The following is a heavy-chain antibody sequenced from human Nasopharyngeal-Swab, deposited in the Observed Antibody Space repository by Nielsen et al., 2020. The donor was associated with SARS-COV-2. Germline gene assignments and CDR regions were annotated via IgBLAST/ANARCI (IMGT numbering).Heavy chain of an antibody. Sequence: ASVKVSCKASGYTSTSYAMNWVRQAPGQGLEWMGWINTNTGNPTYAQGFTGRFVFSLDTSVSTAYLQISSLKAEDTAVYYCARDLSPQYCSSTSCYAGYYYYYYMDVWGKGTTVTVSS. V-gene: IGHV7-4-1*02. CDR3: ARDLSPQYCSSTSCYAGYYYYYYMDV. J-gene: IGHJ6*03. CDR2: INTNTGNP. D-gene: IGHD2-2*01. CDR1: GYTSTSYA.